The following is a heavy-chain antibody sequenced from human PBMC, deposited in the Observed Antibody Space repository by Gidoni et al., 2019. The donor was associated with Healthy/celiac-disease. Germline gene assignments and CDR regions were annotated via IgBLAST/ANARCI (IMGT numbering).Heavy chain of an antibody. CDR1: GGSISSGGYY. D-gene: IGHD6-13*01. CDR2: IYYSGST. J-gene: IGHJ6*02. V-gene: IGHV4-31*03. CDR3: ARDSWQQLGYYYYGMDV. Sequence: QVQLQESGPGLVKPSQTLSLTCTVSGGSISSGGYYWSWIRQHPGKGLEWIGYIYYSGSTYYNPSLKSRVTISVDTSKNQFSLKLSSVTAADTAVYYCARDSWQQLGYYYYGMDVWGQGTTVTVSS.